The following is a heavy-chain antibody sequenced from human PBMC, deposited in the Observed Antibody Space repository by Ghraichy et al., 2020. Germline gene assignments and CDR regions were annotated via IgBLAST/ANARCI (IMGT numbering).Heavy chain of an antibody. V-gene: IGHV3-23*01. CDR3: AKDAVARNGRYDWFDL. CDR2: IDGGVGT. J-gene: IGHJ5*02. Sequence: GGSQRLSCAASGFIFSDYAMNWVRQAPGKGLEWVSHIDGGVGTSYADSVRGRFTVSRDNSKSTLYLQINRLSAEDTAVYYCAKDAVARNGRYDWFDLWGQGTLVTVSS. CDR1: GFIFSDYA. D-gene: IGHD6-19*01.